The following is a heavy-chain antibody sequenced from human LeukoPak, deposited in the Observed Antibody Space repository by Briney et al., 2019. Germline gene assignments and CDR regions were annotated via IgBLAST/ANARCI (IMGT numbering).Heavy chain of an antibody. CDR2: LYSAGAT. Sequence: PGGSLTLSCAASVFPLRNYWMGLVRQAPGGGLEWVSILYSAGATYYTDSVRGRFTISRDSSKNTMSLQMNSLRAEDTAVYYCASGGTGARKFYSDPFHYWGQGALVTVSS. CDR1: VFPLRNYW. D-gene: IGHD2-15*01. V-gene: IGHV3-53*01. CDR3: ASGGTGARKFYSDPFHY. J-gene: IGHJ4*02.